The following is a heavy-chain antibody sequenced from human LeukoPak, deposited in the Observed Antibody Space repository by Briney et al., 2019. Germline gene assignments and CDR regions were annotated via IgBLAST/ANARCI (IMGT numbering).Heavy chain of an antibody. V-gene: IGHV1-46*01. CDR2: INPSGGST. CDR1: GYTFTSYY. J-gene: IGHJ3*02. CDR3: ARDLEWLYPGGAFDI. D-gene: IGHD3-3*01. Sequence: ASVKVSYKASGYTFTSYYMHWVRQAPGQGLEWMGIINPSGGSTSYPKKFQGRVTMTRDMSTSTVYMELSSLRSEDTAVYYCARDLEWLYPGGAFDIWGQGTMVTVSS.